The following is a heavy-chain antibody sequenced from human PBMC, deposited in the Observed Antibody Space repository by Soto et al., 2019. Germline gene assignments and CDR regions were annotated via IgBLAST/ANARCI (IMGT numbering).Heavy chain of an antibody. J-gene: IGHJ4*02. V-gene: IGHV4-30-4*01. CDR3: ARASAPSVRSPLDY. D-gene: IGHD2-15*01. Sequence: NPSETLSLTCTVSGGSISSGDYYWSWIRQPPGKGLERIGYIYYSGSTYYNPSLKSRVTISVDTSKNQFSLKLSSVTAADTAVYYCARASAPSVRSPLDYWGQGTLVTVSS. CDR1: GGSISSGDYY. CDR2: IYYSGST.